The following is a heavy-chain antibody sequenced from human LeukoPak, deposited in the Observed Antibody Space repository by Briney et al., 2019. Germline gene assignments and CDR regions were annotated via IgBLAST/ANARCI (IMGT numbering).Heavy chain of an antibody. CDR2: IYTSGST. V-gene: IGHV4-61*02. J-gene: IGHJ5*02. D-gene: IGHD2-15*01. CDR3: ARVDGSCSGGTCPRGNWFDP. Sequence: SETLSLTCTVSGGSISSGSYYWSWIRQPAGKGLEWIGRIYTSGSTNYNPSLKSRVTISYTSKNQFSLKLSCVTAADTAVYYCARVDGSCSGGTCPRGNWFDPCGHGTLVTVSS. CDR1: GGSISSGSYY.